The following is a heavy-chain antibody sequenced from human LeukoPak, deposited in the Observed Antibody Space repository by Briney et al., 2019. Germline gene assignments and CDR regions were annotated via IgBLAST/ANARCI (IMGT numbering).Heavy chain of an antibody. Sequence: QPGRSLRLSCTASGFTFGDYAMSWVRQAPGKGLEWVGFIRSKAYGGTTEYAASVKGRFTISRDDSKSIAYLQMNSLKTEDTAVYYCTTDGGTAMVEFDYWGQGTLVTVSS. CDR2: IRSKAYGGTT. D-gene: IGHD5-18*01. CDR1: GFTFGDYA. J-gene: IGHJ4*02. CDR3: TTDGGTAMVEFDY. V-gene: IGHV3-49*04.